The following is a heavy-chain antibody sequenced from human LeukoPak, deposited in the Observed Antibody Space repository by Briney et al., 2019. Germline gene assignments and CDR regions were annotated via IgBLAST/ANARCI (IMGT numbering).Heavy chain of an antibody. V-gene: IGHV3-23*01. D-gene: IGHD2-15*01. CDR3: AKEGSVVAATLHYYYGMDV. Sequence: GGSLRLSCAASGFTFSSYAMSWVRQAPGKGLEWVSAISGSGGSTYYADSVKGRFTISRDNSKNTLYLQMNSLRAEDTAVYYCAKEGSVVAATLHYYYGMDVWGQGTTVTVSS. CDR2: ISGSGGST. J-gene: IGHJ6*02. CDR1: GFTFSSYA.